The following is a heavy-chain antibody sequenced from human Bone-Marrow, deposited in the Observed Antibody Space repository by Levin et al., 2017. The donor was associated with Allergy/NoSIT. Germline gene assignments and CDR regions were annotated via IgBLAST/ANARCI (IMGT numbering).Heavy chain of an antibody. V-gene: IGHV3-23*01. D-gene: IGHD2-15*01. J-gene: IGHJ6*02. Sequence: GESLKISCGVSGFTFNSYAMTWVRQAPGKGLEWVSAVSGRGDSTYYADSVRGRFTISRDNSKNTLYLQMNSLRAEDTAVYYCAKDLSSSLKHYYYAMDVWGQGTTVTVSS. CDR2: VSGRGDST. CDR1: GFTFNSYA. CDR3: AKDLSSSLKHYYYAMDV.